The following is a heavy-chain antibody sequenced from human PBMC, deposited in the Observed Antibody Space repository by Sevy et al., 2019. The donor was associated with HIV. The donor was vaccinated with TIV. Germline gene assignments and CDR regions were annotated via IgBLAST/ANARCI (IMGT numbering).Heavy chain of an antibody. V-gene: IGHV3-30-3*01. Sequence: GGSLRLSCAASGFTFSSYAMHWVRQAPGKGLEWVAVISYDGSNKYYADSVKGRFTISRDNSKNTLYLQMNSLRAEDMAVYYCARDLTSGYLVEYSSPGLGYWGQGTLVTVSS. CDR3: ARDLTSGYLVEYSSPGLGY. J-gene: IGHJ4*02. CDR2: ISYDGSNK. CDR1: GFTFSSYA. D-gene: IGHD6-6*01.